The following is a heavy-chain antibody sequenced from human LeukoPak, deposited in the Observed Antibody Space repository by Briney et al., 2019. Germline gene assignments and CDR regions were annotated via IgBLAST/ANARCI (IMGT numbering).Heavy chain of an antibody. D-gene: IGHD6-13*01. CDR3: AKDRYIATAGTVNAFDI. V-gene: IGHV3-9*01. Sequence: PGGSLRLSCAASGFTFSNYAMHWVRQAPGKGLEWVSGISWNSGSIAYADSVKGRFTISRDNAKNSLYLQMNSLRAEDTAFYYCAKDRYIATAGTVNAFDIWGQGTMVTVSS. J-gene: IGHJ3*02. CDR2: ISWNSGSI. CDR1: GFTFSNYA.